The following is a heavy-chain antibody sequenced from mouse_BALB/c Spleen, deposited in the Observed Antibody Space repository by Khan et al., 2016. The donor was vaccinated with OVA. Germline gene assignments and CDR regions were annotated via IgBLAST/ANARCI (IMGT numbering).Heavy chain of an antibody. Sequence: EVQLQESGPELVKPGASVKISCKTSGYTFTEYTLHWVKQSHGKSLEWIGVINPKNGVTSYNQKFMGKATLTVDKSSRTAYMEFRSLTSEDSAVYCCARDAGRYWGQGTSVTVSS. D-gene: IGHD3-3*01. CDR1: GYTFTEYT. CDR3: ARDAGRY. J-gene: IGHJ4*01. V-gene: IGHV1-18*01. CDR2: INPKNGVT.